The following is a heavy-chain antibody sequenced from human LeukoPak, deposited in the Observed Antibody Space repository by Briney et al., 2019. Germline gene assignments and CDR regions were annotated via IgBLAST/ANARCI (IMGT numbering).Heavy chain of an antibody. Sequence: SETLSLTCTVSGDSISSGGYYWGWIRQPPGKGLVWIASRYYSGSTYCNPSLKSRVTMSADTSKNQFSLKLSSVTAADAAVYYCARQYSSGWPWFDPWGQGTLVTVSS. CDR2: RYYSGST. J-gene: IGHJ5*02. V-gene: IGHV4-39*01. CDR3: ARQYSSGWPWFDP. CDR1: GDSISSGGYY. D-gene: IGHD6-19*01.